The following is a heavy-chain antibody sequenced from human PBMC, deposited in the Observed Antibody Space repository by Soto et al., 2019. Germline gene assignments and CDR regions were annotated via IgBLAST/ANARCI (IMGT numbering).Heavy chain of an antibody. CDR1: GFTFSNYA. CDR3: AKHLVYLDSATYSPLHY. CDR2: ISVSGANT. V-gene: IGHV3-23*01. J-gene: IGHJ4*02. D-gene: IGHD3-10*01. Sequence: GGSLRLSCAALGFTFSNYAIDGGGQGPGKGLQWGSGISVSGANTYYADFVKGRFTISRDNSKNTLYLQLNTLAPADTAVYYCAKHLVYLDSATYSPLHYRGQRTLVTVS.